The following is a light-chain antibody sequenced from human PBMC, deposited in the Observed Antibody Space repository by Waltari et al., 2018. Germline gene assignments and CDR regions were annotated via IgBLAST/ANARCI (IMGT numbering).Light chain of an antibody. Sequence: DIVVTQSPLSLPVTPGEPASISCRSSQSLLHSNGYNYLDWYLQKPGQSPQLLIYLDSNRASGVPDRFSGSGSGTDFTLKISRVEAEDVGVYYCMQSLRALWTFGQGTKVEIK. J-gene: IGKJ1*01. CDR2: LDS. CDR3: MQSLRALWT. V-gene: IGKV2-28*01. CDR1: QSLLHSNGYNY.